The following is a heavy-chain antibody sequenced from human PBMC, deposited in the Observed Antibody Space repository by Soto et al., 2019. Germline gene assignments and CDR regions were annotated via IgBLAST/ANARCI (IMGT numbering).Heavy chain of an antibody. CDR2: ISYEGSEK. D-gene: IGHD6-13*01. V-gene: IGHV3-30*18. Sequence: QVHLVESGGGVVQPGRSLRLSCAASGFTFSNNGMHWVRQAPAKGLEWMGVISYEGSEKYYAGSVKGRLTISRDNSKNTLYLQMDTLRAEDTAIYYCVKDKGAAAGFDYWGQGILVTVSS. CDR3: VKDKGAAAGFDY. CDR1: GFTFSNNG. J-gene: IGHJ4*02.